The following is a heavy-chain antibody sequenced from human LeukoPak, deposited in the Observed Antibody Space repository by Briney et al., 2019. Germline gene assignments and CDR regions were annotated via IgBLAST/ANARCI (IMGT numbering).Heavy chain of an antibody. CDR3: ARVGGYYYYYYMDV. V-gene: IGHV3-7*01. CDR2: IKQDGSEK. CDR1: GFTFSSYW. J-gene: IGHJ6*03. Sequence: GGSLRLSCAASGFTFSSYWMSWVRQAPGKGLEWVANIKQDGSEKYYVDSVKGQFTISRDNAKNSLYLQMNSLRAEDTAVYYCARVGGYYYYYYMDVWGKGTTVTISS. D-gene: IGHD1-26*01.